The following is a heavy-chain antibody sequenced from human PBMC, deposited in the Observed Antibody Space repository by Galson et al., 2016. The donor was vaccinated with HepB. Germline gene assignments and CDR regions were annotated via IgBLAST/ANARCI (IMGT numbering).Heavy chain of an antibody. D-gene: IGHD2-2*01. CDR3: VQGSTAPAV. V-gene: IGHV3-23*01. CDR1: GFTFGSYG. J-gene: IGHJ6*04. Sequence: SLRLSCAASGFTFGSYGMTWVRQAPGKGLECVASINRRGDSTDYADSVRGRFTITRDNSKNTLYLQMNSLRAEDTALYYCVQGSTAPAVWGKGTPVTVST. CDR2: INRRGDST.